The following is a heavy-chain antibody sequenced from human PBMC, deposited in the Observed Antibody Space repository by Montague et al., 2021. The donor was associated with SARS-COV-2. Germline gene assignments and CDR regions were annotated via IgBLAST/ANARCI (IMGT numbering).Heavy chain of an antibody. CDR3: AGSHCGGDWY. V-gene: IGHV4-61*02. CDR1: GGSISNGSYF. Sequence: ILSPTCTVSGGSISNGSYFWTWIRQPAGKGLEWIGRIHTSGSKNYXPSLKSRVAISIDTSKVQLSLEFSAVTAADTAVYYGAGSHCGGDWYSGQGTLVTVSS. CDR2: IHTSGSK. D-gene: IGHD2-21*02. J-gene: IGHJ4*02.